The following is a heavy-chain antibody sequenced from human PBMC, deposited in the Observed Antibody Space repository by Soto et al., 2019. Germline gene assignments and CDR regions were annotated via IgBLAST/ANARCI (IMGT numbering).Heavy chain of an antibody. V-gene: IGHV2-5*01. CDR3: AHRLATSSGDCFDY. CDR1: GFSLSTSGVG. J-gene: IGHJ4*02. CDR2: IYWNDDK. D-gene: IGHD2-15*01. Sequence: SGPTLVKPTQTLTLTCTFSGFSLSTSGVGVGWIRQPPGKALEWLALIYWNDDKRYSPSLKSRLTITKDTSKNQVVLTMTNMDPVDTATYYCAHRLATSSGDCFDYWGQGTLVTVSS.